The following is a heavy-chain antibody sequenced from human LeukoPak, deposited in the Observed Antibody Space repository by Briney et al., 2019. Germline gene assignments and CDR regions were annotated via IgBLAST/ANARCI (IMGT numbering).Heavy chain of an antibody. CDR3: ATTIKDYYGSGSFFDY. CDR1: GYTLTELS. V-gene: IGHV1-24*01. D-gene: IGHD3-10*01. Sequence: GASVKVSCKVSGYTLTELSMHWARQAPGKGLEWMGGFDPEDGETIYAQKFQGRVTMTEDTSTDTAYMELSSLRSEDTAVYYCATTIKDYYGSGSFFDYWGQGTLVTVSS. CDR2: FDPEDGET. J-gene: IGHJ4*02.